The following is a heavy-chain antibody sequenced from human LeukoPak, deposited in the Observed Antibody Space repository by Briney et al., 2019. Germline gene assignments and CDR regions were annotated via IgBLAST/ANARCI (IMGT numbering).Heavy chain of an antibody. CDR3: ASPNKGAYYFDY. V-gene: IGHV4-39*01. J-gene: IGHJ4*02. Sequence: PSETLSLTCTVSGGSISSSSYYWGWIRQPPGKGLEWIGSIYYSGSTYYNPSLKSRVTIPVDTSKNQFSLKLSSVTAADTAVYYCASPNKGAYYFDYWGQGTLVTVSS. CDR1: GGSISSSSYY. D-gene: IGHD2-8*01. CDR2: IYYSGST.